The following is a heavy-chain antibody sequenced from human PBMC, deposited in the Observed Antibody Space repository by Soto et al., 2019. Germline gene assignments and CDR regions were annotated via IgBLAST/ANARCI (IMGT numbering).Heavy chain of an antibody. CDR1: GFTFSSYD. Sequence: EVQLVESGGGLVQPGGSLRLSCAASGFTFSSYDMHWVRQATGKGLEWVSAIGTAGDTYYPGSVKGRFTISRENAKNSLYLQMNSLRAGDTAVYYCATSTAIFGVAPLSDMDVWGKGTTVTVSS. J-gene: IGHJ6*03. V-gene: IGHV3-13*01. CDR3: ATSTAIFGVAPLSDMDV. CDR2: IGTAGDT. D-gene: IGHD3-3*01.